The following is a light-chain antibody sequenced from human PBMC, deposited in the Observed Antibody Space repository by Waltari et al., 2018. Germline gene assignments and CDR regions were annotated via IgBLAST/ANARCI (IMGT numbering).Light chain of an antibody. V-gene: IGKV1-39*01. Sequence: DIQMTQSPSSLSASVGDRTPITCRASQSISNYLNWYQQKPGTAPKLLIYTASSLQSGVPLRFSGSGSGTDFTLTISSLQPEDFATYFCQQSYSTPYTFGQGTKLDIK. CDR1: QSISNY. J-gene: IGKJ2*01. CDR2: TAS. CDR3: QQSYSTPYT.